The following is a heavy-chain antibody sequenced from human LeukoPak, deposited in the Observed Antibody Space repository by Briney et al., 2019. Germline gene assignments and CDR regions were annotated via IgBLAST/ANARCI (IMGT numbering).Heavy chain of an antibody. V-gene: IGHV1-8*03. D-gene: IGHD6-19*01. CDR1: GYTFTSYD. Sequence: GASVKVSCKASGYTFTSYDINWVRQATGQGLEWMGWMNPNSGNTGYAQKFQGRVTITRNTSISTAYMELSRLRSDDTAVYYCARQNGYSSGPDYWGQGTLVTVSS. CDR3: ARQNGYSSGPDY. J-gene: IGHJ4*02. CDR2: MNPNSGNT.